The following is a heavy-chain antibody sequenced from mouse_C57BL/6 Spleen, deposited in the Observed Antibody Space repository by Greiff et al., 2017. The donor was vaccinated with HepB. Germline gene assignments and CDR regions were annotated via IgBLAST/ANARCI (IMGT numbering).Heavy chain of an antibody. CDR1: GFTFTDYY. CDR2: IRNKANGYTT. Sequence: EVKLVESGGGLVQPGGSLSLSCAASGFTFTDYYMSWVRQPPGKALEWLGFIRNKANGYTTEYSASVKGRFTISRDNSQSILYLQMNALRAEDSATYYCARSPHLRYFDYWGQGTTLTVSS. J-gene: IGHJ2*01. CDR3: ARSPHLRYFDY. V-gene: IGHV7-3*01.